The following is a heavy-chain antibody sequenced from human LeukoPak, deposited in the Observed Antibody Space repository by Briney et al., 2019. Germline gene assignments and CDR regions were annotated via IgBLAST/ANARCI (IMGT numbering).Heavy chain of an antibody. D-gene: IGHD5-18*01. Sequence: GGSLRLSCITSGFAFSTYGMHWVRQAPGKGLEWVALIWNDGSKTYHAESVKDRFTVSRDNSQNTLYLQMNSLRHEDTAVYYCAKGPWLVSDITSFDYWGQGTLVTVSS. J-gene: IGHJ4*02. CDR2: IWNDGSKT. CDR1: GFAFSTYG. CDR3: AKGPWLVSDITSFDY. V-gene: IGHV3-33*06.